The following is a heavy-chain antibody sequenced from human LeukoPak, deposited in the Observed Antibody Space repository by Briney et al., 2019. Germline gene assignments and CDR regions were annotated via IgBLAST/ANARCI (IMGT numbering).Heavy chain of an antibody. D-gene: IGHD3-10*01. CDR3: ARGLWFGDENPPYFDY. CDR2: IYYSGST. CDR1: GGSITSNSYY. J-gene: IGHJ4*02. V-gene: IGHV4-39*07. Sequence: PSETLSLTCTVSGGSITSNSYYWGRIRQPPGKGLEWIGSIYYSGSTYYNPSLKSRVTISVDTSKNQFSLKLRSVTAADTAVYYCARGLWFGDENPPYFDYWRQGILVTVSS.